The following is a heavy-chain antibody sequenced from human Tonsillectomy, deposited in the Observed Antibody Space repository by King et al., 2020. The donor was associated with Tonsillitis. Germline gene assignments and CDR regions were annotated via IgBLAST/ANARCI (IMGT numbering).Heavy chain of an antibody. J-gene: IGHJ6*03. D-gene: IGHD2-15*01. CDR3: VRDEGVVVAGDELAYDYMDV. V-gene: IGHV1-18*01. CDR1: GYTFANYG. Sequence: GAGGGEPGGAAEVSCKASGYTFANYGISWGRQAPGQGLEWMGWISGYNGDTNYSHKVQGRVTMTADTSTKTAYLELRRLGTDDTAVYFCVRDEGVVVAGDELAYDYMDVWGKGTTVTVSS. CDR2: ISGYNGDT.